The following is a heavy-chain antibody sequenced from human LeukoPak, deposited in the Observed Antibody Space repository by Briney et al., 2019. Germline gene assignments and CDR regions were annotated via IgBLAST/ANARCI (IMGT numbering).Heavy chain of an antibody. CDR3: ARTYCSGGSCHFDY. D-gene: IGHD2-15*01. J-gene: IGHJ4*02. Sequence: SETLSLTCTVSGGSISIYYWSWILQTPGKGLEWIGDIYYSGSTNYNPSLKSRVTISVDTSKNQFSLKLSSVTAADTAVYYCARTYCSGGSCHFDYWGQGTLVTVSS. CDR1: GGSISIYY. CDR2: IYYSGST. V-gene: IGHV4-59*08.